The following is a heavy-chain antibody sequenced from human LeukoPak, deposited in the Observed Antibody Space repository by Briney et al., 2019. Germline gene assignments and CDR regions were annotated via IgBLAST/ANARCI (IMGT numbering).Heavy chain of an antibody. CDR1: GFIFSNFA. D-gene: IGHD6-19*01. CDR2: IFGNGKNI. J-gene: IGHJ4*02. Sequence: GGSLRLSCTASGFIFSNFAMKWVRQSPGKGLEWLSTIFGNGKNIYYADSVKGRFTISRDNAKNSLYLQMNSLRAEDTAVYYCARELAGSSGFDYWGQGTLVTVSS. CDR3: ARELAGSSGFDY. V-gene: IGHV3-21*01.